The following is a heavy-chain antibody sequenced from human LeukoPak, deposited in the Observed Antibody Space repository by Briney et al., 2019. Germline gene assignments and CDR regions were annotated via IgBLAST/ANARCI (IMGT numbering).Heavy chain of an antibody. V-gene: IGHV3-30*02. J-gene: IGHJ4*02. CDR2: IRYDGSNK. D-gene: IGHD3-22*01. CDR3: AKSYYPPSVGPDY. Sequence: GGSLRLSCAASGFTFSRYWMNWVRQAPGKGLERVAFIRYDGSNKYYADSVKGRFTISRDNSKNTLYLQMNSLRAEDTAVYYCAKSYYPPSVGPDYWGQGTLVTVSS. CDR1: GFTFSRYW.